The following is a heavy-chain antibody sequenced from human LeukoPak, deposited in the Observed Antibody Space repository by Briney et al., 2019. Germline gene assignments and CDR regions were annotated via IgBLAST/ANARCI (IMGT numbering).Heavy chain of an antibody. CDR3: ASGAGYCSGGSCHSRSHAFDI. CDR1: GFTFSSYW. CDR2: IKQDGSEK. J-gene: IGHJ3*02. V-gene: IGHV3-7*01. Sequence: GGSLRLSCAASGFTFSSYWMSWVRQAPGKGLEWVANIKQDGSEKYYVDSVKGRFTISRDNAKNSLYLQMNSLRAEDTAVYYCASGAGYCSGGSCHSRSHAFDIWGQGTMVTVSS. D-gene: IGHD2-15*01.